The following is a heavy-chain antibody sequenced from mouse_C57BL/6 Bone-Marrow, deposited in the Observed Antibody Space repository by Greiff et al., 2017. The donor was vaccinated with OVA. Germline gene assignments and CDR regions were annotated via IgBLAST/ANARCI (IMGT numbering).Heavy chain of an antibody. J-gene: IGHJ3*01. V-gene: IGHV14-2*01. D-gene: IGHD1-1*01. Sequence: EVQLQQSGAELVKPGASVKLSCTASGFNITDYYMHWVKQRTEQGLEWIGRIDPEDGDTKYAPKFQGKATIPADTSSNTAYLQLGSLTSEDTAVYYCAPHYCGSSPWFAYWGQGTLVTVSA. CDR1: GFNITDYY. CDR2: IDPEDGDT. CDR3: APHYCGSSPWFAY.